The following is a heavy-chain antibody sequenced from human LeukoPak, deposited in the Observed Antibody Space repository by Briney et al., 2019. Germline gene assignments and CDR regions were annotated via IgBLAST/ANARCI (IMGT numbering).Heavy chain of an antibody. Sequence: QPGGSLRLSCAASGFTFSSYGMHWVRQAPGKGLEWVTFIRYDGSNKYYADSVKGRFTISRDNSKNTLYLQMNSLRAEDTAVYYCAKGGILGYCSSTSCYREEGFDYWGQGTLVTVSS. D-gene: IGHD2-2*01. CDR1: GFTFSSYG. J-gene: IGHJ4*02. CDR2: IRYDGSNK. CDR3: AKGGILGYCSSTSCYREEGFDY. V-gene: IGHV3-30*02.